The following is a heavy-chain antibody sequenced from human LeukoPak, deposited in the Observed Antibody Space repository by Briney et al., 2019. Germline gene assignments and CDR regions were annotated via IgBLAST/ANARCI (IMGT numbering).Heavy chain of an antibody. CDR2: INHSGST. V-gene: IGHV4-34*01. Sequence: PSETLSLTCAVYGGSFSGYYWSLIRQPPGKGLEWIGEINHSGSTNYNPSLKSRVTISVDTSKNQFSLKLSSVTAADTALYYCADSSSWDYWGQGTLVTVSS. CDR3: ADSSSWDY. J-gene: IGHJ4*02. CDR1: GGSFSGYY. D-gene: IGHD6-13*01.